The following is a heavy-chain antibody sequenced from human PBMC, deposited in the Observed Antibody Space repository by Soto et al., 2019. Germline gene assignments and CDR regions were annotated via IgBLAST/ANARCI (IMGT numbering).Heavy chain of an antibody. D-gene: IGHD3-22*01. J-gene: IGHJ3*01. CDR1: GYTLTELS. CDR2: FDPEDGET. V-gene: IGHV1-24*01. CDR3: ATDPYDSSGYFVF. Sequence: ASVKLCCKVSGYTLTELSMHWVRQAPGKGLEWMGGFDPEDGETIYAQKFQGRVTMTEDTSTDTAYMELSSLRSEDTAVYYCATDPYDSSGYFVFWGQGTMVTVSS.